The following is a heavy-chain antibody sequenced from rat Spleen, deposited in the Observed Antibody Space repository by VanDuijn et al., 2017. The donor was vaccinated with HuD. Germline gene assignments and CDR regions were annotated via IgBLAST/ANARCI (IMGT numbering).Heavy chain of an antibody. CDR2: ISYDGSTT. Sequence: EVQLVESDGGLVQPGRSLKLSCAASGFAFSDFYMAWVRQAPTKGLEWIATISYDGSTTYYRDSVKGRFTISRDNAKSTLYLQMDSLRSEDTATYYCAKDDVYYGLPHWFAYWGQGTLVTVSS. V-gene: IGHV5-29*01. J-gene: IGHJ3*01. CDR3: AKDDVYYGLPHWFAY. D-gene: IGHD1-6*01. CDR1: GFAFSDFY.